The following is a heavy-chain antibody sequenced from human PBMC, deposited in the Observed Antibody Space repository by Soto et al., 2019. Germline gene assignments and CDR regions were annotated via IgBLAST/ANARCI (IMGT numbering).Heavy chain of an antibody. J-gene: IGHJ2*01. CDR2: TSSGSATI. Sequence: GGSLRLSCAASGFTFSSYSMNWVRQAPGKGLEWVSYTSSGSATIYYADSVKGRFTISRDDAKNSLYLQMNSLRDEDTAVYYCARDSASYSSSSGSYWYFDLWGRGTLVTVSS. V-gene: IGHV3-48*02. CDR3: ARDSASYSSSSGSYWYFDL. D-gene: IGHD6-6*01. CDR1: GFTFSSYS.